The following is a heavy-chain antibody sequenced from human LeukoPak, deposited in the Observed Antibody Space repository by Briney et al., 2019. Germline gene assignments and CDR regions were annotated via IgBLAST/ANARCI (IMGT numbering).Heavy chain of an antibody. J-gene: IGHJ4*02. CDR1: GGSFSGYY. Sequence: KPSETLSLTCAVYGGSFSGYYWSWIRQPPGKGLEWIGEINHSGSTNYNPSLKSRVTISVDTSKNQFSLKLSSVTAADTAVYYCARGRPRISGYSYSNRFDYWGQGTLVTVSS. V-gene: IGHV4-34*01. CDR2: INHSGST. D-gene: IGHD5-18*01. CDR3: ARGRPRISGYSYSNRFDY.